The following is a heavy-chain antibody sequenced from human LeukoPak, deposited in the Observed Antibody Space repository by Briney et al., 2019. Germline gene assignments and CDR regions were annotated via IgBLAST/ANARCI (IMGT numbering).Heavy chain of an antibody. CDR3: SVVPDAFDI. J-gene: IGHJ3*02. Sequence: GGSLRLSCAASGLTFSNYAMTWVRQAPGKGLEWVANINRDGSQKSYVDSVKGRFTISRDNAKNSLYLQMDSLRAEDTAVYYCSVVPDAFDIWGQGTMVTVSS. D-gene: IGHD3-10*01. CDR1: GLTFSNYA. CDR2: INRDGSQK. V-gene: IGHV3-7*05.